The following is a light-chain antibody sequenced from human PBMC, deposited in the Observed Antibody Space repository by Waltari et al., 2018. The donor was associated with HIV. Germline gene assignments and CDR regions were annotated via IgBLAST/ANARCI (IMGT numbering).Light chain of an antibody. CDR1: SSDLGCSNL. V-gene: IGLV2-23*02. CDR3: CAYAGSTTYVI. CDR2: EVS. Sequence: QSALTQPASVSGSPGQSITISCTGTSSDLGCSNLVSWYQQHPGKAPKLMIYEVSKRPSGVSNRFSGSKSGNTASLTISGLQAEDEADYYCCAYAGSTTYVIFGGGTKLTVL. J-gene: IGLJ2*01.